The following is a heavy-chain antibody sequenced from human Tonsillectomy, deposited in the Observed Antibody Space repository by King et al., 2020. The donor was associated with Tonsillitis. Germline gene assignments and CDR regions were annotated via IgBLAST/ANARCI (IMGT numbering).Heavy chain of an antibody. CDR2: IYHSGST. J-gene: IGHJ4*02. V-gene: IGHV4-34*01. CDR3: ARGKYDVWSGYPDYFDY. Sequence: VQLQQWGAGLLKPSETLSLTCAVYGGSFSGYYWSWIRQSPGKGLEWIGEIYHSGSTNYNPSLKSRITISLDTSKNQFSLKLGSVTAADAAVYYCARGKYDVWSGYPDYFDYWGQGTLVTVSS. CDR1: GGSFSGYY. D-gene: IGHD3-3*01.